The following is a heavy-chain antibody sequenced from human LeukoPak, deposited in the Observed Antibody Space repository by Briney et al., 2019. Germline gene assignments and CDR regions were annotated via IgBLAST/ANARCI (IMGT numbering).Heavy chain of an antibody. J-gene: IGHJ4*02. CDR1: GFTFSGFW. Sequence: GGSLRLSCAVSGFTFSGFWMSWSRQAPGKGLEWVASINSDGSEGYYADVVKGRFTISRDNAKNSLYLQINSLRAEDTAVYYCARAGGNYDSNRWVGWVRVRTANYFDYWGQGTLVTVSS. CDR2: INSDGSEG. D-gene: IGHD3-22*01. CDR3: ARAGGNYDSNRWVGWVRVRTANYFDY. V-gene: IGHV3-7*03.